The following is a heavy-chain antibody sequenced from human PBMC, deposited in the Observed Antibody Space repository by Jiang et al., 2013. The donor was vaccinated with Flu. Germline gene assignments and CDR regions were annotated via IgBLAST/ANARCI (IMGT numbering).Heavy chain of an antibody. J-gene: IGHJ5*02. V-gene: IGHV1-2*02. CDR1: GYTFTGYY. CDR2: INPNSGGT. Sequence: GAEVKKPGASVKVSCKASGYTFTGYYMHWVRQAPGQGLEWMGWINPNSGGTNYAQKFQGRATMTRDTSISTAYMELSRLRSDDTAVYYCARTEPQVSRRGWFDPWGQGTLVTVSS. CDR3: ARTEPQVSRRGWFDP. D-gene: IGHD2-8*01.